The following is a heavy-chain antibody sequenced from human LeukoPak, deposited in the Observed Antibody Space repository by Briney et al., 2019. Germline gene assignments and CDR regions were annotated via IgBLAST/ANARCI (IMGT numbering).Heavy chain of an antibody. Sequence: SETLSLTFTVSGYSISSGYYWGWIRQPPGKGLEWIGSIYHSGSTYYNPSLKSRVTISVDTSKNQFSLKLSSVTAADTAVYYCAREDIVVVPAAKGLPFDYWGQGTLVTVSS. CDR3: AREDIVVVPAAKGLPFDY. CDR2: IYHSGST. CDR1: GYSISSGYY. V-gene: IGHV4-38-2*02. J-gene: IGHJ4*02. D-gene: IGHD2-2*01.